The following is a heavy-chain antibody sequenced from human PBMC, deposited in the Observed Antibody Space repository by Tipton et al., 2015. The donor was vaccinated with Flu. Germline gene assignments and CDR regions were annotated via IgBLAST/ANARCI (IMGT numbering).Heavy chain of an antibody. CDR1: GGSFRGYY. CDR2: INDIGST. V-gene: IGHV4-34*01. D-gene: IGHD5-18*01. J-gene: IGHJ4*02. Sequence: GLVKPSETLSLTGAVYGGSFRGYYWTWIRQPPGKGLEWIGEINDIGSTNYNPSLKSRVTISVDTSKNQFSLILSSLTAADTSVYYCAKRGYSYGNDYWGQGTLVTVSS. CDR3: AKRGYSYGNDY.